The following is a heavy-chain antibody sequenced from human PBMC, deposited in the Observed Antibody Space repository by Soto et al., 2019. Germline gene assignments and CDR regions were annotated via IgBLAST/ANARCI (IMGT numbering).Heavy chain of an antibody. Sequence: GGSLRLSCAASGFAFSSYGMYWVRQAPGKGLEWVAVVWSDGGKTYYGDAVKGRFTISRDNSKNTLYLQMNSLRAEDTAIYYCAKDVRVSSSSDYYYLYYMDVWGKGTTVTVSS. CDR3: AKDVRVSSSSDYYYLYYMDV. CDR1: GFAFSSYG. V-gene: IGHV3-33*06. J-gene: IGHJ6*03. D-gene: IGHD6-6*01. CDR2: VWSDGGKT.